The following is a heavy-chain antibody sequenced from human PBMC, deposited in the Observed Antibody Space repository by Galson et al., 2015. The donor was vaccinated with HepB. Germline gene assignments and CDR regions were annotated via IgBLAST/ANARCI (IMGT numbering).Heavy chain of an antibody. J-gene: IGHJ6*04. Sequence: SLRLSCAASGFDFRRYGMDWVRQAPGKGLEWVAIVWFDGSQTHYANSLKGRFTISRDNSKNILYLQMDSLRVEDTAVYYCATERPDGGMDVWGKGTTVIVSS. V-gene: IGHV3-33*07. CDR1: GFDFRRYG. CDR2: VWFDGSQT. CDR3: ATERPDGGMDV. D-gene: IGHD3-16*01.